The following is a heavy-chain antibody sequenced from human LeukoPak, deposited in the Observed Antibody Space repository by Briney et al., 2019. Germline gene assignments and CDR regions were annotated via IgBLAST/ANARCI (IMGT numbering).Heavy chain of an antibody. J-gene: IGHJ4*02. V-gene: IGHV3-43*02. CDR3: ATDCSGNRCYSL. CDR1: GFTFNDYA. CDR2: ISGDGGST. D-gene: IGHD2-15*01. Sequence: PGGSLRLSCAVSGFTFNDYAMNWVRQAPGKGLEWVSFISGDGGSTYYADSVKGRFTISRDNSKNSLYPQMNSLRLGDTALYYCATDCSGNRCYSLWGQGTLVTVSS.